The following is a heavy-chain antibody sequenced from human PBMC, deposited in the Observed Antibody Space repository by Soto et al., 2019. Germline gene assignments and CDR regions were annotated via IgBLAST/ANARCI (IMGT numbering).Heavy chain of an antibody. J-gene: IGHJ4*02. Sequence: GGSLRLSCAASGFTVSSNYMSWVRQAPGKGLEWVSGISGSGGTTYYAGSVKGRFTISRDNSKNTLFLQMNSLRVEDTAVYYCAKDHSGSYPPRGSQNWGQGTLVTVSS. CDR3: AKDHSGSYPPRGSQN. V-gene: IGHV3-23*01. D-gene: IGHD1-26*01. CDR1: GFTVSSNY. CDR2: ISGSGGTT.